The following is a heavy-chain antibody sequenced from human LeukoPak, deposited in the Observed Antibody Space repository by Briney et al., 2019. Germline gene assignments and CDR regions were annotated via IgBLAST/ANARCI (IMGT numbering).Heavy chain of an antibody. CDR1: GGSISSGGYY. Sequence: SQTLSLTCTVSGGSISSGGYYWRWIRQPPGKGLEWIGYIYYSGSTYYNPSLKSRVTISVDTSKNQFSLKLSSVTAADTAVYYCARTSTGSAYYYYYMDVWGKGTTVTVSS. CDR3: ARTSTGSAYYYYYMDV. J-gene: IGHJ6*03. D-gene: IGHD1-14*01. CDR2: IYYSGST. V-gene: IGHV4-30-4*08.